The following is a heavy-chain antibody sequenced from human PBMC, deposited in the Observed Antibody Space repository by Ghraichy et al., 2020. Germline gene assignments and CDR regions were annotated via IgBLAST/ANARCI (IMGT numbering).Heavy chain of an antibody. V-gene: IGHV4-59*01. CDR1: GDSINGYS. J-gene: IGHJ4*02. D-gene: IGHD4-23*01. Sequence: LSLTCTVSGDSINGYSWTWIRQPPGKGLECLGYIFYSGSTNYNPSLKSRVTISVDTSKNQFSLKLSYVTAADTAVYYCARGRPHGGKSFYDRWGQGILVTVSS. CDR3: ARGRPHGGKSFYDR. CDR2: IFYSGST.